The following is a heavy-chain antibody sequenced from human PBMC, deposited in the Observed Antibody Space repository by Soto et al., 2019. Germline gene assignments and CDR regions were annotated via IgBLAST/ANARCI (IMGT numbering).Heavy chain of an antibody. CDR1: GYTFTSYY. CDR3: ARSYCSGGSCYSQQRYYYYYGMDV. V-gene: IGHV1-46*01. J-gene: IGHJ6*02. Sequence: ASVKVSCKASGYTFTSYYMHWVRQAPGQGLEWMGIINPSGGSTSYAQKFQGRVTMTRDTSTSTVYMELSSLRSEDTAVYYCARSYCSGGSCYSQQRYYYYYGMDVWGQGTTVTVSS. D-gene: IGHD2-15*01. CDR2: INPSGGST.